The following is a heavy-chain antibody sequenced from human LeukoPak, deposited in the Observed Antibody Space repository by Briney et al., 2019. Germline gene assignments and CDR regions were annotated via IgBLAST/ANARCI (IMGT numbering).Heavy chain of an antibody. J-gene: IGHJ4*02. V-gene: IGHV4-59*08. CDR1: GGSISSYY. D-gene: IGHD5-18*01. CDR2: IYYSGST. Sequence: SETLSLTCTVSGGSISSYYWSWIRQPPGKGLEWIGFIYYSGSTYYNPSLKSRVTISVDTSKNQFSLRLSSVTATDTAEYFCARHQMRYSYGTLFDYWGQGTLVTVSS. CDR3: ARHQMRYSYGTLFDY.